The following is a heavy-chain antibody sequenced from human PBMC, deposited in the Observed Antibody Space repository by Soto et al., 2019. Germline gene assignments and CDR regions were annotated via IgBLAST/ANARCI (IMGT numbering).Heavy chain of an antibody. CDR2: INPSGGST. CDR1: GYTFTSYY. Sequence: ASVKVSCKASGYTFTSYYMHWVRQAPGQGLEWMGIINPSGGSTSYAQKFQGRVTMTRDTSTSTVYMELSSLRSEDTAVYYCARVRPYSSSSRRQAQPLDPWGQGTLVTVSS. CDR3: ARVRPYSSSSRRQAQPLDP. J-gene: IGHJ5*02. V-gene: IGHV1-46*01. D-gene: IGHD6-6*01.